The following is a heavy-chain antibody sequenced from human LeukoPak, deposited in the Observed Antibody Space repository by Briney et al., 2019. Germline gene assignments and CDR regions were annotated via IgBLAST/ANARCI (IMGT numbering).Heavy chain of an antibody. CDR2: ISDGGGST. CDR3: AKTGGEYYYDSSGYYFPGY. Sequence: GGSLRLSCAASGFTFSSYAMSWVRQAPGKGLEWVSAISDGGGSTYYADSVKRRFTISRDNSKNTLYLQMNSLRAQDTAVYYCAKTGGEYYYDSSGYYFPGYWGQGTLVTDSS. J-gene: IGHJ4*02. V-gene: IGHV3-23*01. D-gene: IGHD3-22*01. CDR1: GFTFSSYA.